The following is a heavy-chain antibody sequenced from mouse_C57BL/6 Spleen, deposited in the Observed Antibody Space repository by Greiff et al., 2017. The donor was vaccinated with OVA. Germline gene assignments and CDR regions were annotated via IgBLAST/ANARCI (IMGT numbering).Heavy chain of an antibody. Sequence: EVQLQQSGPVLVKPGASVKMSCKASGYTFTDYYMNWVKQSHGKSLEWIGVINPYNGGTSYNQKFKGKATLTVDKSSSTAYMELNSLTSEDSAVYYCARRHYYDAMDYWGQGTSVTVSS. CDR1: GYTFTDYY. D-gene: IGHD1-1*01. CDR3: ARRHYYDAMDY. J-gene: IGHJ4*01. V-gene: IGHV1-19*01. CDR2: INPYNGGT.